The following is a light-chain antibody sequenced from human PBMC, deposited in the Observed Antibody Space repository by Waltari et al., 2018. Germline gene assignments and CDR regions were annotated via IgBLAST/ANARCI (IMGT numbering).Light chain of an antibody. J-gene: IGKJ2*01. Sequence: DIQLTQSPSFLSASVGDRVTITCRASQGISSYLAWYQQKPGEAPTLLISAASTLQSGVPSRFSGSGSGTEFTLTISSLQPEDFATYYCQQLNSFPYTFGQGTKLDIK. V-gene: IGKV1-9*01. CDR3: QQLNSFPYT. CDR1: QGISSY. CDR2: AAS.